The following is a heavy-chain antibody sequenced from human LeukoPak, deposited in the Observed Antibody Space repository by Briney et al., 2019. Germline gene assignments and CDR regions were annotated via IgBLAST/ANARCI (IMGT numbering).Heavy chain of an antibody. CDR3: ARVGGGYQLLPTDY. CDR2: VSAYNGNT. V-gene: IGHV1-18*01. Sequence: ASVKVSCKASGYTFTSYGISWVRQAPGQGLEWMGWVSAYNGNTNYAQKLQGRVTMTTDTSTSTAYMELRSLRSDDTAVYYCARVGGGYQLLPTDYWGQGTLVTVSS. CDR1: GYTFTSYG. J-gene: IGHJ4*02. D-gene: IGHD2-2*01.